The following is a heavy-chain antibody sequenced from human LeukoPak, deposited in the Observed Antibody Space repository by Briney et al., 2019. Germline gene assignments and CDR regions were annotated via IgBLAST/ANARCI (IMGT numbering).Heavy chain of an antibody. J-gene: IGHJ3*02. D-gene: IGHD5-18*01. CDR1: GGSISSSSYY. V-gene: IGHV4-39*07. CDR2: IYTSGST. CDR3: ARTAGDVDTAMANDAFDI. Sequence: PSETLSLTCTVSGGSISSSSYYWGWIRQPPGKGLEWIGRIYTSGSTNYNPSLKSRVTMSVDTSKNQFSLKLSSVTAADTAVYYCARTAGDVDTAMANDAFDIWGQGTMVTVSS.